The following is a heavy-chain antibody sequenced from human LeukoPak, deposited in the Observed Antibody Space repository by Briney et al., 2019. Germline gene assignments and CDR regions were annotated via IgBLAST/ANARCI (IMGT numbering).Heavy chain of an antibody. V-gene: IGHV3-11*01. CDR1: GFSFSDYY. D-gene: IGHD3-9*01. Sequence: GGSLRLSCAASGFSFSDYYMSWIRQAPGKGLEWVSYISNSGSTMYYTDSVKGRFTISRDNPKNSLHLQMNSLRAEDTAVYYCARGYVGVMDWGQGTLVTVSS. CDR3: ARGYVGVMD. J-gene: IGHJ4*02. CDR2: ISNSGSTM.